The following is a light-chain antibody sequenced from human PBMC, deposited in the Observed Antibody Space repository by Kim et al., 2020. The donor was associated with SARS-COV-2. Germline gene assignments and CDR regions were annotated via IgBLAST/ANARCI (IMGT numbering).Light chain of an antibody. CDR2: DVS. V-gene: IGLV2-14*03. J-gene: IGLJ1*01. Sequence: GQSITISCTGTSSDVGGYNFVSWYQQHPGKAPKLMIYDVSNRPSGVSNRSSGSKSGNTASLTISGLQVEDEADYYCSSYTSRITYVFGGGTKVTVL. CDR1: SSDVGGYNF. CDR3: SSYTSRITYV.